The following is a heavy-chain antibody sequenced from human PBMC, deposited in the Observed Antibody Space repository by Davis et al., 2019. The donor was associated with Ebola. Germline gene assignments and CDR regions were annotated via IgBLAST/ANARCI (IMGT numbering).Heavy chain of an antibody. Sequence: GSLRPSCTVSGGSVSSGNYYWSWIRQPPGKGLEWIGYIYYSGSTNYNPSLKSRVSISVDTSKNQFSLKLSSVTAADTAVYYCAKAYSGSHLLGTRSYYYGMDVWGQGTTVTVSS. CDR2: IYYSGST. V-gene: IGHV4-61*01. J-gene: IGHJ6*02. CDR1: GGSVSSGNYY. CDR3: AKAYSGSHLLGTRSYYYGMDV. D-gene: IGHD1-26*01.